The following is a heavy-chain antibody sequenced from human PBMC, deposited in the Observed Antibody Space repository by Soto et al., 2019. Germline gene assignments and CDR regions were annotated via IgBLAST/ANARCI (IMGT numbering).Heavy chain of an antibody. CDR3: ARAPSGSYPEFDY. J-gene: IGHJ4*02. CDR1: GFIFSSYT. CDR2: ITYDGSNQ. Sequence: QVQLVESGGGVVQPGRSLRLPCAASGFIFSSYTMHWVRQAPGKGLEWVGVITYDGSNQYYADSVKGRFTISRDNSRNMLFLQMNSLRPDDTAVYYCARAPSGSYPEFDYWGQGTLVTVSS. D-gene: IGHD1-26*01. V-gene: IGHV3-30-3*01.